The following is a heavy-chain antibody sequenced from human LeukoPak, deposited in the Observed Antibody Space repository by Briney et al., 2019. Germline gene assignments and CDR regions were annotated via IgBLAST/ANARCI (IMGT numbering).Heavy chain of an antibody. CDR3: ARSIVESAMDFDY. V-gene: IGHV1-46*01. CDR1: GYTFSSYY. CDR2: INPSGGSS. J-gene: IGHJ4*02. D-gene: IGHD5-18*01. Sequence: ASVKVSCKASGYTFSSYYIHWVRQAPGQGLEWMGIINPSGGSSSYAQKFQGRVTMTRDMSTSTVYMDLSSLRSEDTAVYYCARSIVESAMDFDYWGQGTLVTVSS.